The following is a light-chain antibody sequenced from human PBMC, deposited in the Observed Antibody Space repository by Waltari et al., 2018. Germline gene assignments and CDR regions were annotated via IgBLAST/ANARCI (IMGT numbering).Light chain of an antibody. J-gene: IGLJ2*01. CDR3: SSHADTGRLV. Sequence: QSALTQPASVSGSPGQSITISCTGTNNDIGSYNLVSWYQQHPGKAPKVIIFEVNKRASGVSNRSSGSKSVHTPSRAVSGLHPEDEAHYYCSSHADTGRLVFGGGTKLSAL. CDR2: EVN. V-gene: IGLV2-23*02. CDR1: NNDIGSYNL.